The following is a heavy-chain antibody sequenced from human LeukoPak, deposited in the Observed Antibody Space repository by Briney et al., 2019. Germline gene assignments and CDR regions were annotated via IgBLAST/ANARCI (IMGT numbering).Heavy chain of an antibody. CDR1: GFTFSDYY. J-gene: IGHJ4*02. CDR2: ISSGSTI. V-gene: IGHV3-11*01. CDR3: ATSSGWYEDYFDY. Sequence: PGGSLRLSCAASGFTFSDYYMSWIRQAPGKGLEWVSYISSGSTIYYADSVKGQFTISRDNAKNSLYLQMNSLRAEDTAVYYCATSSGWYEDYFDYWGQGTLVTVSS. D-gene: IGHD6-19*01.